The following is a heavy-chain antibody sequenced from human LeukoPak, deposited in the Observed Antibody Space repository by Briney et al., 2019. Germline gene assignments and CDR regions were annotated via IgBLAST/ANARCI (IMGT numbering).Heavy chain of an antibody. CDR2: RYYTGSA. V-gene: IGHV4-59*01. J-gene: IGHJ3*02. CDR1: GGSISNYY. CDR3: ARLDHHAFDI. Sequence: PSETLSLTCTVSGGSISNYYCSWIRQAPGKGLEWIGSRYYTGSASYSSSLRSRATISLGTSKNQFSLKLTSVTAADTAVYYCARLDHHAFDIWGQGTMVTVSS.